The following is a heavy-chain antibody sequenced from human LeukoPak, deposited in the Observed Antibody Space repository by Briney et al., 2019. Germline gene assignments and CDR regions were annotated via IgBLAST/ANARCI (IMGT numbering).Heavy chain of an antibody. CDR3: ARNHTEALDI. J-gene: IGHJ3*02. Sequence: PGGSVRLSCDASPFTFSSYWMAWVRQAPGMGRKWMAHIKNDGSEKSYENTGRVRFTTARDNATNSLYLQRSSLRAEDTSLYDCARNHTEALDIWGQGTMVTVAS. CDR1: PFTFSSYW. V-gene: IGHV3-7*01. CDR2: IKNDGSEK.